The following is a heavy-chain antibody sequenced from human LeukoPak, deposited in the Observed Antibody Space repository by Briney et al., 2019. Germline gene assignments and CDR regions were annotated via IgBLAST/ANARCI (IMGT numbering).Heavy chain of an antibody. CDR3: AREGVTTTGDYYYYGMDV. V-gene: IGHV1-18*01. J-gene: IGHJ6*02. Sequence: GASEKVSCKASGYTFTSYGISWVRQAPGQGLEWMGWISAYNGNTNYAQKLQGRVTMTTDTSTSTAYMELRSLRSDDTAVYYCAREGVTTTGDYYYYGMDVWGQGTTVTVSS. D-gene: IGHD4-11*01. CDR2: ISAYNGNT. CDR1: GYTFTSYG.